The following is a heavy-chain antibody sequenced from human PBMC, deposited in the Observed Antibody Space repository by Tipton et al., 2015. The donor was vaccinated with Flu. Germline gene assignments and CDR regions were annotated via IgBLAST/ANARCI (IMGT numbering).Heavy chain of an antibody. D-gene: IGHD3-10*02. Sequence: TLSLTCAVNGGSFRGYYWNWIRQPPGKGLEWIGEINHSGTTNYNPSLKSRVTISVDTSKSQFSLKLRSVTAADTAVYYCARLSYYDVDLKNFYFDYWGQGALVTVSS. V-gene: IGHV4-34*01. CDR1: GGSFRGYY. J-gene: IGHJ4*02. CDR3: ARLSYYDVDLKNFYFDY. CDR2: INHSGTT.